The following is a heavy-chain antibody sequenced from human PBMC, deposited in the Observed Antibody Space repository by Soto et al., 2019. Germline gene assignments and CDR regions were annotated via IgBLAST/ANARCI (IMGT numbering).Heavy chain of an antibody. CDR2: ISAYNGNT. CDR1: GYTFTSYG. CDR3: ARTMTTVVTPLTFDY. V-gene: IGHV1-18*01. D-gene: IGHD4-17*01. J-gene: IGHJ4*02. Sequence: ASVKVSCKASGYTFTSYGISWVRQAPGQGLEWMGWISAYNGNTNYAQKLQGRVTMTTDTSTSTAYMGLRSLRSDDTAVYYCARTMTTVVTPLTFDYWGQGTLVTVS.